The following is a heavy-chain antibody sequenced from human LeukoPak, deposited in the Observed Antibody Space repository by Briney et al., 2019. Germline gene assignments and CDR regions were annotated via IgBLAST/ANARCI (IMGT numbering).Heavy chain of an antibody. V-gene: IGHV4-34*01. CDR2: VTRTGST. Sequence: MAPETLSLTCAVSGGSFSGYYWTWIRQPPGKGLEWIGEVTRTGSTFYNPSLKSRVSMSVDTSKNQFSLKLSSVTAADTAIYYCARGETDYYDDFGMDVWGQGTTVTVSS. CDR3: ARGETDYYDDFGMDV. J-gene: IGHJ6*02. D-gene: IGHD2-21*02. CDR1: GGSFSGYY.